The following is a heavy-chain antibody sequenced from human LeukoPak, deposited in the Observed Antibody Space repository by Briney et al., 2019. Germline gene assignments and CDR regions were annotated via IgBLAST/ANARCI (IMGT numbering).Heavy chain of an antibody. Sequence: GGSLRLSCAASGFTFSDHYMDWVRQAPGKGLEWVGRTRNKANSYTTEYAASVKGRFTISRDDSKNSLYLQMNSLKTEDTAVYYCARAPDILTGTDDAFDIWGQGTMVTVSS. CDR3: ARAPDILTGTDDAFDI. J-gene: IGHJ3*02. D-gene: IGHD3-9*01. CDR2: TRNKANSYTT. V-gene: IGHV3-72*01. CDR1: GFTFSDHY.